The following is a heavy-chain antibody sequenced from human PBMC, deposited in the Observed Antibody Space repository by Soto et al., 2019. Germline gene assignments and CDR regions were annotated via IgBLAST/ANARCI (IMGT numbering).Heavy chain of an antibody. V-gene: IGHV3-7*03. CDR1: GFTFSTYW. Sequence: EVQLVESGGGLVQPGGSLRLSCAASGFTFSTYWMTWVRQAPGKGLERVANIKEDGSEKYYVDSVKGRFTISRDNAKNSLYLQMNRPREEETAVYYCARGFPWQGGVFAYWGQGTLVTVSA. J-gene: IGHJ4*02. CDR3: ARGFPWQGGVFAY. CDR2: IKEDGSEK. D-gene: IGHD2-21*01.